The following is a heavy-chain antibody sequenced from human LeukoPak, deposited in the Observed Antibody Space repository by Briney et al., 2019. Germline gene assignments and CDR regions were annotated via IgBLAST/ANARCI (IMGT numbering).Heavy chain of an antibody. CDR3: ARDSWQQLTKHDAFDI. Sequence: PGGSLRLSCAASGFTFSSYAMSWVRQAPGKGLEWVSAISGSGGSTYYADSVKGRFTISRDNSKNTLYLQMNSLRSDDTAVYYCARDSWQQLTKHDAFDIWGQGTMVTVSS. CDR2: ISGSGGST. V-gene: IGHV3-23*01. D-gene: IGHD6-13*01. CDR1: GFTFSSYA. J-gene: IGHJ3*02.